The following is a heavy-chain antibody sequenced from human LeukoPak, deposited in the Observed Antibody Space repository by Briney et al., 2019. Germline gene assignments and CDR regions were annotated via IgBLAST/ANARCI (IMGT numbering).Heavy chain of an antibody. D-gene: IGHD3-22*01. J-gene: IGHJ4*02. Sequence: SETLSLTCTVSGGSISSGSYYWSWIRQPPGKGLEWIGYIYYSGSTHYNPSLRSRVTISVDTSKNQFSLKLRSVTAADTAVYYCARSSESYDSSGYYSYYLDYWGQGTLVTVSS. V-gene: IGHV4-61*01. CDR3: ARSSESYDSSGYYSYYLDY. CDR1: GGSISSGSYY. CDR2: IYYSGST.